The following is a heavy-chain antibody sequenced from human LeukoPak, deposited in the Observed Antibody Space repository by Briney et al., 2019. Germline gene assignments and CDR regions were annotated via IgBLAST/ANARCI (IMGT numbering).Heavy chain of an antibody. V-gene: IGHV3-53*01. D-gene: IGHD2-15*01. CDR1: GFTVSSNY. CDR3: ARDQDY. J-gene: IGHJ4*02. CDR2: IYSGGST. Sequence: GGSLRLSCAASGFTVSSNYMSWVRQAPGKGLEWVSVIYSGGSTYYVDSVEGRFIISRDNSKNTVYLQMNRLRAEDTAVYYCARDQDYWGQGTLVTVSS.